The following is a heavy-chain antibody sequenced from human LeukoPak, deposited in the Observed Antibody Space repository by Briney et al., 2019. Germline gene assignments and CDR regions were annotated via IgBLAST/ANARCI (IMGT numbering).Heavy chain of an antibody. V-gene: IGHV4-59*11. D-gene: IGHD3-9*01. J-gene: IGHJ4*02. CDR1: GGSISNHY. Sequence: SETPSLTCTVSGGSISNHYWNWIRQPPGKGLEWIGNIFHSGNTDYNPSLKSRVTISIDTSKNQFSLKLSSVTAADTAVYYCARTQMYYDLLTGHYKYFDYWGQGILVTVSS. CDR2: IFHSGNT. CDR3: ARTQMYYDLLTGHYKYFDY.